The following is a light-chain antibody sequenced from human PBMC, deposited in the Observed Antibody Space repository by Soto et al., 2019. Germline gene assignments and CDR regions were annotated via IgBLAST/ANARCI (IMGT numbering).Light chain of an antibody. CDR2: AAS. V-gene: IGKV1-9*01. CDR3: QQLRMYPST. J-gene: IGKJ4*01. Sequence: IQLAQCRSSLSASVGDRVTLTCGASQDIAIYLAWYQQKPGEAPNLLIYAASTLYGGVPSRFSGSGSGTDFALTITSLQAEDFATYYCQQLRMYPSTFGGGTKV. CDR1: QDIAIY.